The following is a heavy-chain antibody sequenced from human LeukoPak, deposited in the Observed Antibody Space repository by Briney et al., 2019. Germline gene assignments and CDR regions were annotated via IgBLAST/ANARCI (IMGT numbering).Heavy chain of an antibody. CDR1: GGSFSGYY. CDR2: INHGGNT. CDR3: AKEGAGTQRSKNWYDP. J-gene: IGHJ5*02. V-gene: IGHV4-34*01. D-gene: IGHD1-1*01. Sequence: PSETLSLTCAVYGGSFSGYYWTWIRQPPGKGLEWIGEINHGGNTNYSPSLKSRVTISVDTSRNQFSLNLRSVTAADTGVYYCAKEGAGTQRSKNWYDPWGQGTLVTVSS.